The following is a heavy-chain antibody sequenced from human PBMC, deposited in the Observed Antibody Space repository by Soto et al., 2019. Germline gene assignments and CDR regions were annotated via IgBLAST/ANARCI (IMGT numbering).Heavy chain of an antibody. Sequence: SETLSLTCTVSGGSISSSSYYWGWIRQPPGKGLEWIGSIYYSGSTYYNSSLKSRVTISVDTSKNQFSLKLSSVTAADTAVYYCARHQGLYDYVWGSYRSNWFDPWGQGTLVTVSS. CDR3: ARHQGLYDYVWGSYRSNWFDP. D-gene: IGHD3-16*02. J-gene: IGHJ5*02. V-gene: IGHV4-39*01. CDR2: IYYSGST. CDR1: GGSISSSSYY.